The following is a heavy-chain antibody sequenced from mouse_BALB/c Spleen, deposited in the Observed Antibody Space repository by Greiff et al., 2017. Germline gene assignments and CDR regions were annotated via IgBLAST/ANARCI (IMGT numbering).Heavy chain of an antibody. CDR2: IRSKSNNYAT. CDR1: GFTFNTYA. J-gene: IGHJ4*01. CDR3: VRHGTMIREMDY. Sequence: EVKLVESGGGLVQPKGSLKLSCAASGFTFNTYAMNWVRQDPGKGLEWVARIRSKSNNYATYYADSVKDRFTISRDDSQSMLYLQMNNLKTEDTAMYYCVRHGTMIREMDYWGQGTSVTVSS. D-gene: IGHD2-4*01. V-gene: IGHV10-1*02.